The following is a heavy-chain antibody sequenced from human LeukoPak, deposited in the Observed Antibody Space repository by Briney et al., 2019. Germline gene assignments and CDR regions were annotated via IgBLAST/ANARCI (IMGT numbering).Heavy chain of an antibody. J-gene: IGHJ4*02. CDR2: ISSNGGRT. D-gene: IGHD4-17*01. CDR3: VRAYGDFDSFDY. V-gene: IGHV3-64D*09. Sequence: GGSLRLSCSASGFTFSAYALHWVRQAPRKGLEYVSSISSNGGRTYYADSVKGRFTISRDNFKKTLYLQMSSLSAEDTAVYYCVRAYGDFDSFDYWGQGTLVTVSS. CDR1: GFTFSAYA.